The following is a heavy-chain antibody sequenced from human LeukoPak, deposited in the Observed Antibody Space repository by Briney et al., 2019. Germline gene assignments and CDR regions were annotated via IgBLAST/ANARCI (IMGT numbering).Heavy chain of an antibody. V-gene: IGHV3-48*04. CDR3: ATNSGSGSYPENFPH. CDR1: GFTFSSYS. D-gene: IGHD1-26*01. CDR2: ISSSSSTI. J-gene: IGHJ1*01. Sequence: PGGSLRLSCAASGFTFSSYSMNWVRQAPGKGLEWVSYISSSSSTIYYADSVKGRFTISRDNAKNSLYLQMNSLRVEDTAVYYCATNSGSGSYPENFPHWGQGTLVTVSS.